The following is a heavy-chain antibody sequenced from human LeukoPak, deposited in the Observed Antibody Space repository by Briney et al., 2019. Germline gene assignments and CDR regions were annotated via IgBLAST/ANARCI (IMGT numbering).Heavy chain of an antibody. V-gene: IGHV4-39*01. CDR1: GGSISSSSYY. CDR3: VRCSSTSCALAY. J-gene: IGHJ4*02. CDR2: IYYSGST. Sequence: SETLSLTCTVSGGSISSSSYYWGRIRQPPGKGREWIGSIYYSGSTYYNPSLKSQVTISVATSKNQFSLKLSSVTAADTAVYYCVRCSSTSCALAYWGQGTLVTVSS. D-gene: IGHD2-2*01.